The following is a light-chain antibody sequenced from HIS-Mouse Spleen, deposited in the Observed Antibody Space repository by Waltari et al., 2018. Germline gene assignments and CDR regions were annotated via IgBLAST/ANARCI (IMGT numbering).Light chain of an antibody. Sequence: LTQSPGTLSLSPGERATLSCRASQGISSYLAWYQQKPGKAPKLLIYAASTLQSGVPSRFSGSGSGTEFTLTISSLQPEDFATYYCQQLNSYPPTFGQGTKVEIK. J-gene: IGKJ1*01. CDR1: QGISSY. CDR2: AAS. V-gene: IGKV1-9*01. CDR3: QQLNSYPPT.